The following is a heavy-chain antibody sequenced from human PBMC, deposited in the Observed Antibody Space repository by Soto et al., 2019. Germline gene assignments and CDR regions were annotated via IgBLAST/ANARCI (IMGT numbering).Heavy chain of an antibody. CDR2: ISSDTSTI. CDR1: GFIFSDYY. D-gene: IGHD1-7*01. J-gene: IGHJ4*02. V-gene: IGHV3-11*01. Sequence: GVSLRLSCAASGFIFSDYYMSWIRQAPGKGLEWLSYISSDTSTISYADSVKGRFTISRDNTKNFLYLQMNSLTAADTAVYYCASRDPGTSVDYCGQGTLVTVSS. CDR3: ASRDPGTSVDY.